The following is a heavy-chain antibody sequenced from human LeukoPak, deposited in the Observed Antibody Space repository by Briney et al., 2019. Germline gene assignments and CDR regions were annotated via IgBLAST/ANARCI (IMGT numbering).Heavy chain of an antibody. J-gene: IGHJ4*02. Sequence: ASVKVSCKASGYTFTSYYMHWVRQAPGQGLEWMGGIIPIFGTANYAQKFQGRVTITADESTSTAYMELSSLRSEDTAVYYCATRDGYTFSFDYWGQGTLVTVSS. CDR2: IIPIFGTA. CDR1: GYTFTSYY. CDR3: ATRDGYTFSFDY. D-gene: IGHD5-24*01. V-gene: IGHV1-69*13.